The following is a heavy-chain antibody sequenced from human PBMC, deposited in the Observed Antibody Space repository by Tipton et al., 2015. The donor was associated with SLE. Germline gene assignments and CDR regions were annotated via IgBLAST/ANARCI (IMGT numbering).Heavy chain of an antibody. CDR1: GFIFRSYS. Sequence: SLRLSCAASGFIFRSYSMNWVRQAPGKGLEWVSYISGSRSIMNYADSVKGRFTISRDNAKNSLYLQMNSLRDEDTAVYYCARGTTVTSWGQGTLVTVSS. V-gene: IGHV3-48*02. D-gene: IGHD4-17*01. J-gene: IGHJ5*02. CDR2: ISGSRSIM. CDR3: ARGTTVTS.